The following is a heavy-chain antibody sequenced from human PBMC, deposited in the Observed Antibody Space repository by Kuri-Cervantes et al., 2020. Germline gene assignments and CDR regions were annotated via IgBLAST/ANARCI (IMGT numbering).Heavy chain of an antibody. CDR1: GFTFSTYG. CDR2: ISYDGSNK. CDR3: ARVREQCIDY. Sequence: GGSLRLSCAASGFTFSTYGMHCVRQAPGKGLEWVAVISYDGSNKYYADSVKGRFTISRDNSKNTLYLQMNSLRAEDTAVYYCARVREQCIDYWGQGTLVTVSS. V-gene: IGHV3-30*03. D-gene: IGHD6-19*01. J-gene: IGHJ4*02.